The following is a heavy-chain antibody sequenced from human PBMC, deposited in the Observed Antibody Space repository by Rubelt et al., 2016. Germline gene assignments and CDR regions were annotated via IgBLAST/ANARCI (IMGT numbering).Heavy chain of an antibody. V-gene: IGHV4-34*01. Sequence: QVQLQQWGAGLLKPSETLSLTCAVYGGSFSDYYWSWIRLPPGKGLEWIGEINHSGSTNYNPSLKSRVTISVDTPKNQFSLKLISVTAADTAVYYCARGERWLQFYYYGMDVWGQGTTVTVSS. J-gene: IGHJ6*02. CDR3: ARGERWLQFYYYGMDV. CDR1: GGSFSDYY. D-gene: IGHD5-24*01. CDR2: INHSGST.